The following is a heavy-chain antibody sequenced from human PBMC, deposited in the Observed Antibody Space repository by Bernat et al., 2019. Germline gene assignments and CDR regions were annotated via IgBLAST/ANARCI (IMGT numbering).Heavy chain of an antibody. D-gene: IGHD6-19*01. CDR3: GRVDSSGWYLGSGFFDF. CDR2: ISYDGSNK. J-gene: IGHJ4*02. V-gene: IGHV3-30-3*01. CDR1: GFTFSSYA. Sequence: QVQLVESGGGVVQPGRSLRLSCAASGFTFSSYAMHWVRQAPGKGLEWVAVISYDGSNKYYADSVKGRFTISRDNSKNTLYLQMNSLRAEDTAVYYCGRVDSSGWYLGSGFFDFWGQGTLVTVSS.